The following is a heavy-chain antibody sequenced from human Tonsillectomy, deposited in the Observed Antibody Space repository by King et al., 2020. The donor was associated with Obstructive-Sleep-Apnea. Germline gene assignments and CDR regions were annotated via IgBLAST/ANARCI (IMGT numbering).Heavy chain of an antibody. CDR2: TYYRSKWYN. D-gene: IGHD6-13*01. J-gene: IGHJ6*02. CDR1: GDSVSSNSAT. CDR3: ARDNAASILMTYYYFGLDV. Sequence: VQLQQSGPGLVKPSRTLSLTCAISGDSVSSNSATWNWIRQSPSRGLEWLGRTYYRSKWYNDYAISVKSRITINPDTSKNQFSLQLNSVTPEDTAVYYCARDNAASILMTYYYFGLDVWGQGTTVTVSS. V-gene: IGHV6-1*01.